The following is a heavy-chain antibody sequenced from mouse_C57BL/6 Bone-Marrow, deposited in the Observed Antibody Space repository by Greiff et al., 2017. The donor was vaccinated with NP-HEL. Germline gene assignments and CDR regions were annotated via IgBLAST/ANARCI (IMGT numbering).Heavy chain of an antibody. CDR3: ARDLLYAMDY. CDR1: GYTFTSYW. Sequence: QVQLQQPGAELVMPGASVKLSCKASGYTFTSYWMHWVKQRPGQGLEWIGEIDPSDSYTNYNQKFKGKSTLTVDKSSSTAYMQLSSLTSEDSAVYYCARDLLYAMDYWGRGTSVTVSS. V-gene: IGHV1-69*01. D-gene: IGHD2-10*01. CDR2: IDPSDSYT. J-gene: IGHJ4*01.